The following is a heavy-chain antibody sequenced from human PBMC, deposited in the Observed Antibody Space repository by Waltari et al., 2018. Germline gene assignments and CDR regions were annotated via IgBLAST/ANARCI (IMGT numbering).Heavy chain of an antibody. V-gene: IGHV3-23*01. CDR2: LRSTGATT. CDR1: GLPFSHFA. Sequence: EVQLLESGGGFLQPGGSLRLSWVASGLPFSHFAMNWVRQAPGKGLEWVSLLRSTGATTYYADSVKARFTISRDNSKNTLYLEMHSLRVEDTAIYYCAKESDSTGYFDYWGQGTLVTVSS. CDR3: AKESDSTGYFDY. J-gene: IGHJ4*02. D-gene: IGHD3-22*01.